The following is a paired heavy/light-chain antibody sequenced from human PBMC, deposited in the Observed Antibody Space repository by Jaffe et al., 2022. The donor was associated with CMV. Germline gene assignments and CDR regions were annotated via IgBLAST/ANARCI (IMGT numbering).Heavy chain of an antibody. CDR3: TKEGRLWTFDF. D-gene: IGHD3-10*01. J-gene: IGHJ4*02. Sequence: EVQLVESGGGLVQPGGSLRLSCATSGFTFSYSEMNWVRQAPGKGLEWVSYISTSDGTINYADSVKGRFTISVDSARKSLFLQMDSLRADDTAVYYCTKEGRLWTFDFWGQGTLVTVSS. V-gene: IGHV3-48*03. CDR1: GFTFSYSE. CDR2: ISTSDGTI.
Light chain of an antibody. J-gene: IGLJ1*01. CDR1: SSDVGLYNY. CDR2: EVS. Sequence: QSALTQPPSASGSPGQSVTISCTGTSSDVGLYNYVSWYQQHPGKAPKFMIYEVSKRPSGVPDRFSGSKSGNTASLTVSGLQAEDEADYYCASYAGSNNYVFGTGTKVTVL. V-gene: IGLV2-8*01. CDR3: ASYAGSNNYV.